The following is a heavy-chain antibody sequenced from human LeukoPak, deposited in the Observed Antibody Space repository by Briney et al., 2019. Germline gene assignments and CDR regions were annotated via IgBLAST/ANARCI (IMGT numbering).Heavy chain of an antibody. CDR3: VKGAGQWLAYRFDY. Sequence: GGSLRLSCSASGFTFNNYAMHWVRQAPGKGLEYVSAISSNGGSTYYADSVKGRFTISRDNSKNTLYLQMSSVRAEDTAVYYCVKGAGQWLAYRFDYWGQGTLVTVSS. J-gene: IGHJ4*02. CDR2: ISSNGGST. D-gene: IGHD6-19*01. V-gene: IGHV3-64D*09. CDR1: GFTFNNYA.